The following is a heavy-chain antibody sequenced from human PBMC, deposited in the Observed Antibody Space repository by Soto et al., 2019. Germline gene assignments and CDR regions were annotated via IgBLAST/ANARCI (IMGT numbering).Heavy chain of an antibody. CDR2: IYYSGST. D-gene: IGHD3-22*01. CDR3: ARAQSDYYDSSGYYFFRY. J-gene: IGHJ4*02. CDR1: GGSISSGDYY. V-gene: IGHV4-30-4*01. Sequence: SETLSLTCTVSGGSISSGDYYWSWIRQPPGKGPEWIGYIYYSGSTYYNPSLKSRVTISVDTSKNQFSLKLSSVTAADTAVYYCARAQSDYYDSSGYYFFRYWGQGTLVTVSS.